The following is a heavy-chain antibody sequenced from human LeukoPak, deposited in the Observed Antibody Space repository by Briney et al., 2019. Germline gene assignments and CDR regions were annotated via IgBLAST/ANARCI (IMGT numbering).Heavy chain of an antibody. CDR2: VSSSSSYI. CDR1: GFTFSTYT. V-gene: IGHV3-21*01. CDR3: ARADYSVPAYY. Sequence: GGSLRLSCAASGFTFSTYTMNWVRQAPGKGLEWVSSVSSSSSYIHYADSVKGRFTISRDNAKNTLYLQMNSLRAEDTAVYYCARADYSVPAYYWGQGTLVTVSS. D-gene: IGHD4-11*01. J-gene: IGHJ4*02.